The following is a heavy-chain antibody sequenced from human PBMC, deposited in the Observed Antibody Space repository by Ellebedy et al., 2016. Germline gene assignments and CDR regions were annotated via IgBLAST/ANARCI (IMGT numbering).Heavy chain of an antibody. Sequence: GGSLRLXXVASGFTFSGYSMNWVRQAPGKGLEWISYISTFSSTKYYADSVKGRFTISRDNAKNALYLQMNSLRHEDTAVYYCARRENFSSGSYYYFDYWGQGDLVTVSS. CDR2: ISTFSSTK. J-gene: IGHJ4*02. CDR3: ARRENFSSGSYYYFDY. CDR1: GFTFSGYS. V-gene: IGHV3-48*02. D-gene: IGHD1-26*01.